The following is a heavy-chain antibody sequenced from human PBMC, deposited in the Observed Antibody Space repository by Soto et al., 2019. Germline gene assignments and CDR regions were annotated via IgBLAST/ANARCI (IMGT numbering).Heavy chain of an antibody. Sequence: EVQLLESGGGLVQPGGSLRLSCAATGFTFSSYAMSWVRQAPGKGLEWVSAISGSGGSTYYPDSVKGRFTISRDNSKNTLYLQMNSLRAEDTAVYYCARNIAVAPTQGYFDLWGRGTLVTVSS. D-gene: IGHD6-19*01. CDR1: GFTFSSYA. CDR3: ARNIAVAPTQGYFDL. J-gene: IGHJ2*01. V-gene: IGHV3-23*01. CDR2: ISGSGGST.